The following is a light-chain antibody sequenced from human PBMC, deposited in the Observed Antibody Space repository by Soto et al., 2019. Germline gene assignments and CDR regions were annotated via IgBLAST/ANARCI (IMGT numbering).Light chain of an antibody. CDR3: QQYNDWPPLT. V-gene: IGKV3-15*01. Sequence: EIVLTQSPGTVSLSPGERVTLSCRASRRVGSNYLAWYQQIPGQAPRLLIYGASTRATGVPARFSGSGSGTEFTLTISNLQSEDFAVYYCQQYNDWPPLTFGGGTKVAIK. CDR2: GAS. CDR1: RRVGSNY. J-gene: IGKJ4*01.